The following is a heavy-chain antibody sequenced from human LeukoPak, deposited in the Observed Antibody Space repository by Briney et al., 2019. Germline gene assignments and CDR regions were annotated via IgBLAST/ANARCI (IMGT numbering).Heavy chain of an antibody. CDR2: ISSSGSTI. Sequence: GGSLRLSCAASGFTFSSYWMSWVRQAPGKGLEWVSYISSSGSTIYYADSVKGRFTISRDNAKDSLYLQMSSLRAEDTAVYYCAELGITMIGGVWGKGTTVTISS. V-gene: IGHV3-48*04. CDR3: AELGITMIGGV. J-gene: IGHJ6*04. CDR1: GFTFSSYW. D-gene: IGHD3-10*02.